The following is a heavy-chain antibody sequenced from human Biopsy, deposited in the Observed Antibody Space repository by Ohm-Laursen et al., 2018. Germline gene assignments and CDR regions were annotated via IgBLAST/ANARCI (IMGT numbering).Heavy chain of an antibody. CDR2: INPHSGTT. Sequence: SVKVSCQASAYTFTGQYLHWVRQVPGQGLEWMGWINPHSGTTKFAQDFQGRVTMTRDTSITTAYMELRRLRTDDTAVYYCAKGQDLRGGAEYFQHWGQGALVTVSS. CDR3: AKGQDLRGGAEYFQH. D-gene: IGHD2-15*01. V-gene: IGHV1-2*02. J-gene: IGHJ1*01. CDR1: AYTFTGQY.